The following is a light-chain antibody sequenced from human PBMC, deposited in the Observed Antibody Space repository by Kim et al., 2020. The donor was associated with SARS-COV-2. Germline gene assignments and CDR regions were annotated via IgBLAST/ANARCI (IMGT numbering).Light chain of an antibody. V-gene: IGLV3-27*01. Sequence: SVAPGQTARITCSGDVVAPKDTRWCQQKTGQASVLVINKDSERPSVIPERFSGTSSGTTVTLTISVAQVEEEADYFCYSTTDNNLVFGGGTQLTVL. CDR3: YSTTDNNLV. CDR1: VVAPKD. CDR2: KDS. J-gene: IGLJ3*02.